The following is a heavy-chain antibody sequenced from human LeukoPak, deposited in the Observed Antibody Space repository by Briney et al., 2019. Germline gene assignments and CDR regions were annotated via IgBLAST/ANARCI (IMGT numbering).Heavy chain of an antibody. CDR2: ISGSGGST. D-gene: IGHD3-22*01. Sequence: GGSLRLSCAASGFTFSSYAMSWVRQAPGKGLEWVSAISGSGGSTYYADSVKGRFTISRDNSKNTLYLQMNSLRAEDTAVYYCAKVYQLYYYDSSGPIDYWGQRTLVTVSS. CDR3: AKVYQLYYYDSSGPIDY. V-gene: IGHV3-23*01. J-gene: IGHJ4*02. CDR1: GFTFSSYA.